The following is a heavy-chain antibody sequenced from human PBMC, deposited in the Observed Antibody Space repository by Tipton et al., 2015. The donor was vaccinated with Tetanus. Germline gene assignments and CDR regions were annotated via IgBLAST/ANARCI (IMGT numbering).Heavy chain of an antibody. CDR1: GASFSDYY. CDR2: INHSGNT. Sequence: LRLSCAVYGASFSDYYWSWIRQAPGKGLEWIREINHSGNTNHNPSLKSRVTLSVDTSKNQFSLKLNSVTAADTAVYYCARDSYYSSRWSFADYWGQGTLVTVSS. V-gene: IGHV4-34*01. D-gene: IGHD3-22*01. CDR3: ARDSYYSSRWSFADY. J-gene: IGHJ4*02.